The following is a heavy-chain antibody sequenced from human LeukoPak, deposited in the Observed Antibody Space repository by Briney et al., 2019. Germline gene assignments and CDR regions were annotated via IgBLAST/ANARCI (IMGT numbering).Heavy chain of an antibody. J-gene: IGHJ4*02. Sequence: SETLSLTCTVSGGSISGYYWSWIRQPPGRGLEWIGYIYYSGDTHYNPSPKSRFTISVDTSKNQFSLKLNSVTAADTAVYYCARSQATAMVSDYWGQGTLVTVSS. CDR1: GGSISGYY. CDR3: ARSQATAMVSDY. CDR2: IYYSGDT. V-gene: IGHV4-59*08. D-gene: IGHD2-2*01.